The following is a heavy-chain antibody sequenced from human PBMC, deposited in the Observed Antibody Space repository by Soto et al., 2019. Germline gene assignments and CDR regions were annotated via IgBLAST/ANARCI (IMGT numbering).Heavy chain of an antibody. D-gene: IGHD1-26*01. V-gene: IGHV3-9*01. CDR1: GFTFDDYA. CDR3: AKISGSYPGRDAFDI. J-gene: IGHJ3*02. CDR2: ISWNSGSI. Sequence: GGSLRLSCAASGFTFDDYAMHWVRQAPGKGLEWVSGISWNSGSIGYADSVKGRFTISRDNAKNSLYLQMNSLRAEDTALYYCAKISGSYPGRDAFDIWGQGTMVTVSS.